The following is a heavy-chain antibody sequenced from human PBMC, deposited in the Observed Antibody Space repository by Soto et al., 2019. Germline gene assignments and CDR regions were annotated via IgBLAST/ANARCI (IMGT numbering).Heavy chain of an antibody. CDR1: GFTLTSYR. Sequence: QVQLVQSGAEVKKPGASVKVSCKASGFTLTSYRISWVRQAPGQGLEWMGWISAYNGNRNYAQNLQGRVTMTTDTPTSTAYMALRSLRSDDTAVYYCARDTPPFDYWGQGTLVTVSS. J-gene: IGHJ4*02. CDR3: ARDTPPFDY. CDR2: ISAYNGNR. V-gene: IGHV1-18*01.